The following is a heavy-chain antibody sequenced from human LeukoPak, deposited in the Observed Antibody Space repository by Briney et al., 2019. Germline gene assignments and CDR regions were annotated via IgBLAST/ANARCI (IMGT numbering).Heavy chain of an antibody. J-gene: IGHJ1*01. Sequence: HSGGSLRLSCAASGFTFSSYAMSWVRQAPGKGLEWVSAISGSGGGTYSADSVKGRFTISRDNSKNTLYLQMNSLRAEDTAIYYCANKEAYGHFHYWSQGTLVTVSS. V-gene: IGHV3-23*01. CDR3: ANKEAYGHFHY. D-gene: IGHD2-21*01. CDR1: GFTFSSYA. CDR2: ISGSGGGT.